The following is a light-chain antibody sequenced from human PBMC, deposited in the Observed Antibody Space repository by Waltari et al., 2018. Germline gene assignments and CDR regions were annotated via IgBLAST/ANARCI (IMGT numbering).Light chain of an antibody. CDR2: EDN. Sequence: SGSIASNYVQWYQQRPGSSPTTVIYEDNQRPSGVPDRFSGSIDSSSNSASLTISGLKTEDEAYYYCQSYDSSNYVVFGGGTKLTVL. CDR1: SGSIASNY. J-gene: IGLJ2*01. CDR3: QSYDSSNYVV. V-gene: IGLV6-57*01.